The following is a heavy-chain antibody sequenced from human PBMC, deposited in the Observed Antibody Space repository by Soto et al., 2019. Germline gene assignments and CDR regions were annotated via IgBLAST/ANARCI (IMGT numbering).Heavy chain of an antibody. CDR3: ARDKGPLFDY. V-gene: IGHV3-30-3*01. CDR1: GFTFSSYA. Sequence: HPGGSLRLSCAASGFTFSSYAMHWVRQAPGKGLEWVAVISYDGSNKYYADSVKGRFTISRDNSKNTLYLQMNSLRAEDTAVYYCARDKGPLFDYWGQGTLVTVSS. J-gene: IGHJ4*02. CDR2: ISYDGSNK.